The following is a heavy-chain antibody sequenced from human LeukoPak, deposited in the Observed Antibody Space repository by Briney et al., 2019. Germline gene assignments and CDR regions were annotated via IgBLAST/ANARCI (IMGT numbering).Heavy chain of an antibody. CDR2: MSGSGTRI. D-gene: IGHD6-13*01. V-gene: IGHV3-23*01. Sequence: PGGSLRLSCAASGFTFTTYAMSWVRQAPGKGLEWVSDMSGSGTRIYYGDSVRGRLTISRDNSKNTLYLQMNSLRAEDTAVYYCAKLYTNNWYADYWGQGTLVTVSS. J-gene: IGHJ4*02. CDR1: GFTFTTYA. CDR3: AKLYTNNWYADY.